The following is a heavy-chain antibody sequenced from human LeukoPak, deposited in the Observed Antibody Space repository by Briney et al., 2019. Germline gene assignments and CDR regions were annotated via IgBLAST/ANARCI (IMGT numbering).Heavy chain of an antibody. CDR3: ARLNVDTVATILSDAFDI. D-gene: IGHD5-12*01. V-gene: IGHV1-2*02. CDR2: INPNSGGT. Sequence: ASVKVSCKASGYTFTGHYMHWARQAPGQGLEWMGWINPNSGGTNYAQKFQGRVTMTRDTSISTAYMELSRLSSDDTAVYYCARLNVDTVATILSDAFDIWGQGTMVTVSS. CDR1: GYTFTGHY. J-gene: IGHJ3*02.